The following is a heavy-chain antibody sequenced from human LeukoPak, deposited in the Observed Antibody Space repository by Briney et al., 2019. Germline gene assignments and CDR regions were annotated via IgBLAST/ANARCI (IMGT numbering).Heavy chain of an antibody. CDR3: ARGPDPRIVTYYDILTGCFDY. Sequence: GGSLRLSCAASGFTFSSFGMHWVRLAPGKGLEWVAFIRFDGSNKYYADSVRGRFTISRDNSKNMLYLQMNSLRAEDTAVYYCARGPDPRIVTYYDILTGCFDYWGQGTLVTVSS. J-gene: IGHJ4*02. CDR2: IRFDGSNK. V-gene: IGHV3-30*02. CDR1: GFTFSSFG. D-gene: IGHD3-9*01.